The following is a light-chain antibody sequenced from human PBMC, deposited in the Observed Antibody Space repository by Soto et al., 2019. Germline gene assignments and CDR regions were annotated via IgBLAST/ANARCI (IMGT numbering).Light chain of an antibody. V-gene: IGLV3-27*01. CDR1: VLAKKY. CDR2: KDS. Sequence: SYELTQPSSVSVSPGQTARITCSGDVLAKKYARWFQQKPGQAPVLVIYKDSERPSGIPERFSGSSSGTTVTLTISGAQVEDEADYYCYSAADNMGVFGTWTKLTVL. J-gene: IGLJ1*01. CDR3: YSAADNMGV.